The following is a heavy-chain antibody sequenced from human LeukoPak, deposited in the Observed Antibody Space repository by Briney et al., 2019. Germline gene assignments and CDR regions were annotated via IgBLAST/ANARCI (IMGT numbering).Heavy chain of an antibody. Sequence: GGSLSLSFPPSEFPFTTYAMTWFPKPQGKGLDWFSPISGSGGSTCYADSVKGRFTISRDNSKNTLYLQMNSLRAEGTAVYYCAKGRDSSGWYQGYYYGMDVWGQGTTVTVSS. D-gene: IGHD6-19*01. CDR3: AKGRDSSGWYQGYYYGMDV. J-gene: IGHJ6*02. CDR1: EFPFTTYA. V-gene: IGHV3-23*01. CDR2: ISGSGGST.